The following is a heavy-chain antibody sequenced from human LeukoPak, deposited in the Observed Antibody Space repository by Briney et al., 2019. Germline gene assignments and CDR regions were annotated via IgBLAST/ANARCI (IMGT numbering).Heavy chain of an antibody. CDR3: VRLWDSCFDY. J-gene: IGHJ4*02. CDR1: GYSFASYW. V-gene: IGHV5-51*01. D-gene: IGHD2-15*01. Sequence: GESLKISCKGSGYSFASYWIGWVRQMPGKGLEWMGVIYPIDSDSKYSPSFQGQVTISADKSINTAYLQWSSLKASDTGIYYCVRLWDSCFDYWGQGTLVTASS. CDR2: IYPIDSDS.